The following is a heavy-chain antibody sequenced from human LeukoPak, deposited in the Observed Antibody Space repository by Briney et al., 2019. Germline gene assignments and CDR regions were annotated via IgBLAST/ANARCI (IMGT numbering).Heavy chain of an antibody. CDR1: GGSITTYY. CDR2: INYSGST. J-gene: IGHJ4*02. Sequence: SETLSLTCSVSGGSITTYYWTWIRQPPGKGLEWIGYINYSGSTSHNPSLNSRVTMSLDTPKNQFSLKLNSVTAADTAIYYCARNRRSNWESLSFIDYWGQGTLVTVSS. CDR3: ARNRRSNWESLSFIDY. D-gene: IGHD7-27*01. V-gene: IGHV4-59*08.